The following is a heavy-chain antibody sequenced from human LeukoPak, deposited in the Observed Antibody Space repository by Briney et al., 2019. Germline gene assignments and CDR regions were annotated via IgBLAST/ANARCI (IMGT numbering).Heavy chain of an antibody. CDR3: ARGRYDFWRGPREAFDI. CDR2: IYTSGST. J-gene: IGHJ3*02. Sequence: SETLSLTCTVSGGSISSGSYYWSWIRQPAGKGLEWIGRIYTSGSTNYNPSLKSRVTISVDTSKNQFSLKLSSVTAADTVVYYCARGRYDFWRGPREAFDIWGQGTMVTVYS. D-gene: IGHD3-3*01. V-gene: IGHV4-61*02. CDR1: GGSISSGSYY.